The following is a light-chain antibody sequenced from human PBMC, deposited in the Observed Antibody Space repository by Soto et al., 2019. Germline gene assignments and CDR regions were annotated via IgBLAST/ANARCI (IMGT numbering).Light chain of an antibody. CDR3: QVWDFSSDRWV. J-gene: IGLJ3*02. Sequence: SSELTQPPSVSVAPGRTARIPCGGNNIGGTRVHWYQQKPGQAPVLVVYDDSDRPSGIPERFSGSNSGNTATLTISGVEATDEADFYCQVWDFSSDRWVFGGGTKLTVL. CDR2: DDS. V-gene: IGLV3-21*02. CDR1: NIGGTR.